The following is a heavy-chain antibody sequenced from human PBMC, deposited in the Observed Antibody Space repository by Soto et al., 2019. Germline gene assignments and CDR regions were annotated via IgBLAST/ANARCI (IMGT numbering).Heavy chain of an antibody. J-gene: IGHJ6*02. CDR2: ISSSGSTI. Sequence: EVQLVESGGGLVQPGGSLRLSCAASGFTFSSYSMNWVRQAPGKGLEWVSYISSSGSTIYYAAPVKGRFPISRDNAKNSMYLQMNSLRDEDTAVYYCARDLPPMDVWGQGTTVTVSS. V-gene: IGHV3-48*02. CDR1: GFTFSSYS. CDR3: ARDLPPMDV.